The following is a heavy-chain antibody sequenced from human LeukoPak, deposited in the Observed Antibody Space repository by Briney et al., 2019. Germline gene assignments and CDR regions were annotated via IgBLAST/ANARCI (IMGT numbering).Heavy chain of an antibody. V-gene: IGHV3-48*03. CDR1: GFTFSSYE. D-gene: IGHD1-26*01. CDR2: ISSSGSTI. J-gene: IGHJ4*02. Sequence: GGSLRLSCAASGFTFSSYEMNWVRQAPGKGLEWVSFISSSGSTIHYADFVKGRFTISRDNAKNSVYLQMNSLRAEDAAVYYCARDSGSYSDWGQGTLVTVSS. CDR3: ARDSGSYSD.